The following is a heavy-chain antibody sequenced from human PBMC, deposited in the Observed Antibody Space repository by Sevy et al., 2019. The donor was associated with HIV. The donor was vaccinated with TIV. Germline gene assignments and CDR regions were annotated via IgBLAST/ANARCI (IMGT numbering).Heavy chain of an antibody. CDR2: ISAYNGNT. V-gene: IGHV1-18*01. CDR3: ARVPAAMRTGTYYYGMDV. CDR1: GYTFTSYG. Sequence: ASVKVSCKASGYTFTSYGISWVRQAPGQGLEWMGWISAYNGNTNYAQKPQGRVTMTTDPSTSTAYMELRSLRSDDTAVYYCARVPAAMRTGTYYYGMDVWGQGTTVTVSS. D-gene: IGHD2-2*01. J-gene: IGHJ6*02.